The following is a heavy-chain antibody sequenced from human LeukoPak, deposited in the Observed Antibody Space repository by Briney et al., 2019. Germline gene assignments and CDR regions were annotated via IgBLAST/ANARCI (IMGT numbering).Heavy chain of an antibody. D-gene: IGHD3-22*01. CDR1: GGSISSSSYY. CDR2: IYYSGST. Sequence: SETLSLTCTVSGGSISSSSYYWGWIRQPPGKGLEWIGSIYYSGSTYYNPSLKSRVTISVDTSKNQFSLKLSSATAADTAVYYCATSGYSHWDFQHWGQGTLVTVSS. J-gene: IGHJ1*01. V-gene: IGHV4-39*07. CDR3: ATSGYSHWDFQH.